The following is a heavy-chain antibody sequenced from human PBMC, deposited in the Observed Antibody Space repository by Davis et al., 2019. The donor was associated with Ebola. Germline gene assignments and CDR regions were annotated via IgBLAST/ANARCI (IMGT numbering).Heavy chain of an antibody. Sequence: GESLKISCATSGFTFGDYTMHWVRQAPGKGLEWVSFLNGDRGRIDYADSVKGRFTISGDNSKNSLYLQMNSLTTEDTALYYCAKAKFSGSALIGHWGQGTLVTVSS. J-gene: IGHJ4*02. D-gene: IGHD1-26*01. CDR3: AKAKFSGSALIGH. CDR2: LNGDRGRI. CDR1: GFTFGDYT. V-gene: IGHV3-43*02.